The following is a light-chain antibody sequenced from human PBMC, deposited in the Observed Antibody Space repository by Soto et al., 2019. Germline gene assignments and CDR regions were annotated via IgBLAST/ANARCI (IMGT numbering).Light chain of an antibody. CDR2: DNS. CDR3: GTWDSSLSAVL. J-gene: IGLJ2*01. Sequence: QSVLTQPPSVSAAPGQKVTISCSGSSSNIGNNYVSWYQQLPGAAPKLLIYDNSVRPSGIPDRFSGSKSGTSATLGITGLQTGDEADYYCGTWDSSLSAVLFGGGTKVTVL. V-gene: IGLV1-51*01. CDR1: SSNIGNNY.